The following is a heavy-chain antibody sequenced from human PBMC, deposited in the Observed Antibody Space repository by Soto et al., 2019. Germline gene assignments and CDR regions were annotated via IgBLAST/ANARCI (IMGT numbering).Heavy chain of an antibody. CDR2: IGTAGDT. V-gene: IGHV3-13*01. J-gene: IGHJ6*03. CDR1: GFTFSSYD. Sequence: GGSLRLSCAASGFTFSSYDMHWVRQATGKGLEWVSAIGTAGDTYYPGSVKGRFTISRENAKNSLYLQMNSLRAGDTAVYYCARGPPSGYDRRGYMDVWGKGTTVTVSS. CDR3: ARGPPSGYDRRGYMDV. D-gene: IGHD5-12*01.